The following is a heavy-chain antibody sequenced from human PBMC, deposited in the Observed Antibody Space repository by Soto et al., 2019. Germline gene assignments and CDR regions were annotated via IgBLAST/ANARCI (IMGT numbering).Heavy chain of an antibody. D-gene: IGHD7-27*01. CDR2: ISSSSSVI. J-gene: IGHJ6*03. CDR3: ARDLSWGSNWYYYMDV. CDR1: GFILSDCA. V-gene: IGHV3-48*01. Sequence: EVQLVESGGGLVQPGGSLRLSCATSGFILSDCAMNWVRQAPGKGLEWVSYISSSSSVIDYADSVKGRFTVSRDNARNSLYHQMISLRAEDTAVYYCARDLSWGSNWYYYMDVWGKGTTVTVSS.